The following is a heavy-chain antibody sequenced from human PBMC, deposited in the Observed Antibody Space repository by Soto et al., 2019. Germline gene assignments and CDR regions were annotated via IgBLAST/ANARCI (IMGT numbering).Heavy chain of an antibody. J-gene: IGHJ4*02. CDR1: GVSISSTSYY. Sequence: SETLSLTCTVSGVSISSTSYYWGWFRQPPGKGLEWIGTIYYGGSSYSNPSLKSRVTISLDTSKNQFSLTLTSVTAADTAVYYCARHGSYWGQGTLVTVSS. CDR2: IYYGGSS. CDR3: ARHGSY. V-gene: IGHV4-39*01.